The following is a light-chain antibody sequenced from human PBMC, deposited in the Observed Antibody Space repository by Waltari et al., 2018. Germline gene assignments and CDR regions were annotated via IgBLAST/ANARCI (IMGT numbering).Light chain of an antibody. CDR3: EQRGNWPLS. CDR2: DAS. Sequence: EIVLTQSPATLSLSPGERATLSCRASQSISTYLAWYQQKPGQAPRLLIHDASNGAAGIPARFSGSGSGTDFTLTISSLEPEDLAVYYCEQRGNWPLSFGGGTKVEIK. J-gene: IGKJ4*01. V-gene: IGKV3-11*01. CDR1: QSISTY.